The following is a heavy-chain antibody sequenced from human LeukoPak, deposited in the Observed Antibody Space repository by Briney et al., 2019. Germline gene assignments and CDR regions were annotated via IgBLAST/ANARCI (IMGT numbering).Heavy chain of an antibody. Sequence: GESLKISCKGSGYTFTSYWIGWVRQMPGKGLEWMGIIYPVDSDTRYSPSFQGQSTISADKSISTAYLQWSSLKASDTAMYYCARHMRGGYSYGSRSYYYGMDVWGQGTTVTVSS. CDR2: IYPVDSDT. V-gene: IGHV5-51*01. J-gene: IGHJ6*02. CDR1: GYTFTSYW. D-gene: IGHD5-18*01. CDR3: ARHMRGGYSYGSRSYYYGMDV.